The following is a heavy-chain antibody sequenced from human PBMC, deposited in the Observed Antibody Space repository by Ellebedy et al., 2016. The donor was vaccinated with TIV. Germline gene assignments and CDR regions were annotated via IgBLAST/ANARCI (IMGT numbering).Heavy chain of an antibody. CDR2: INPSGGST. CDR1: GYAFSSYY. D-gene: IGHD1-7*01. CDR3: ARVPRISGTFDY. Sequence: AASVKVSCKASGYAFSSYYIHWVRQPPGQGLEWMGIINPSGGSTSNAQKFQGRVTMTRDTSTGTVYMELSSLRPEDTAVYYCARVPRISGTFDYWGQGTLVTVSS. J-gene: IGHJ4*02. V-gene: IGHV1-46*01.